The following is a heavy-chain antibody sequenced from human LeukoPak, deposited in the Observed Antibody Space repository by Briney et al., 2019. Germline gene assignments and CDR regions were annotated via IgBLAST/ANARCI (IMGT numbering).Heavy chain of an antibody. CDR3: ASPGTRGDYAFDI. CDR2: MNPHSGKT. D-gene: IGHD4-17*01. CDR1: GYPFNNYD. J-gene: IGHJ3*02. Sequence: GASVKVSCKASGYPFNNYDINWVRQATGQGLEWMGWMNPHSGKTGYAQNFQGRVTTTTDTSTSTAYMELRSLRSDDTAVYYCASPGTRGDYAFDIWGQGTMVTVSS. V-gene: IGHV1-8*01.